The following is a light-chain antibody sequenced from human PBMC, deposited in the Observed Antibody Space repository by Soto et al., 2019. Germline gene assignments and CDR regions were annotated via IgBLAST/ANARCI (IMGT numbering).Light chain of an antibody. Sequence: DIQMTQSPSTLSASVGDRVTVTCRASQSISSSLAWFQQKPGKAPKLLMYHVSRLNSGVSSRFIGSGSGTEFTRTFSSVQPVEFATYYCQQYDTHFWTFGQGTKLEI. V-gene: IGKV1-5*03. J-gene: IGKJ1*01. CDR2: HVS. CDR3: QQYDTHFWT. CDR1: QSISSS.